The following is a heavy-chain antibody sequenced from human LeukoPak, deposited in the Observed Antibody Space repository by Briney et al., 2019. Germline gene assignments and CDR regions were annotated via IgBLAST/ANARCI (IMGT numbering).Heavy chain of an antibody. Sequence: PGGSLRFSCAVSGFTFSAFSMNWVRQAPGKGLEWLSSISSSSRYINYADSVKGRLTISRDNAKNSVFLQMNSLRAEDTAVYYCAKDTPSRSSGWDRWGQGTLVIVST. CDR3: AKDTPSRSSGWDR. D-gene: IGHD6-19*01. J-gene: IGHJ4*02. V-gene: IGHV3-21*04. CDR1: GFTFSAFS. CDR2: ISSSSRYI.